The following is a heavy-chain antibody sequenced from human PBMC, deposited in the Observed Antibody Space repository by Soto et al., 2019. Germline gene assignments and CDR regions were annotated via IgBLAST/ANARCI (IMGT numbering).Heavy chain of an antibody. J-gene: IGHJ4*02. V-gene: IGHV3-30-3*01. D-gene: IGHD3-3*01. CDR2: ISYDGSNK. CDR3: AREPCNTWPSEC. Sequence: WGSRRLSCAASGFTFSSYAMHWVRQAPGKGLEWVALISYDGSNKYYADSVKGRFTISRDNSKNTLYLQMDSLRVEDTAVYYCAREPCNTWPSECWGKGNMVIVSS. CDR1: GFTFSSYA.